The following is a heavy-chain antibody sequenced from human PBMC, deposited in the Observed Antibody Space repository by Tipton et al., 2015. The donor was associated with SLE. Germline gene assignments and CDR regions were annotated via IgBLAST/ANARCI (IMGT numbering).Heavy chain of an antibody. CDR3: ARDYGYCSSTSCHPWYFDL. CDR2: IYTSGST. D-gene: IGHD2-2*01. V-gene: IGHV4-61*02. J-gene: IGHJ2*01. Sequence: LRLSCTVSGGSISSGSYYWSWIRQPAGKGLEWIGRIYTSGSTNYNPSLKSRVTISVDTSKNQFSLKLSSVTAADTAVYYCARDYGYCSSTSCHPWYFDLWGRGTLVTVSS. CDR1: GGSISSGSYY.